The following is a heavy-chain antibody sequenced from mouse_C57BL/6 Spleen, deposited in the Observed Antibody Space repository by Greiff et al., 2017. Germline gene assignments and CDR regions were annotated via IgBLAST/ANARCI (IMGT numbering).Heavy chain of an antibody. CDR1: GFNIKDDY. D-gene: IGHD1-1*01. CDR2: IDPENGDT. V-gene: IGHV14-4*01. Sequence: EVKLMESGAELVRPGASVKLSCTASGFNIKDDYMHWVKQRPEQGLEWIGWIDPENGDTEYASKFQGKATITADTSSNTAYLQLSSLTSEDTAVYYCTFYYYGSSYFYYWGQGTTLTVSS. CDR3: TFYYYGSSYFYY. J-gene: IGHJ2*01.